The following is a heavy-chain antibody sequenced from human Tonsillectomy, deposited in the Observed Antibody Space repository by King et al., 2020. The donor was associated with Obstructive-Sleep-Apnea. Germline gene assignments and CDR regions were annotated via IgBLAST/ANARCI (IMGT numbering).Heavy chain of an antibody. CDR1: GASISSYY. V-gene: IGHV4-59*08. D-gene: IGHD2-2*01. J-gene: IGHJ6*02. Sequence: QLQESGPGLMKPSETLSLTCTVSGASISSYYWSWIRQPPGKALEWIGYIYDSGTTNYNPSLKSRVTMSVDTSKNQFSLRLTSVTAADTAVYYCGRLPPPSCSSTSCSIMDVWGQGTTVTVSS. CDR3: GRLPPPSCSSTSCSIMDV. CDR2: IYDSGTT.